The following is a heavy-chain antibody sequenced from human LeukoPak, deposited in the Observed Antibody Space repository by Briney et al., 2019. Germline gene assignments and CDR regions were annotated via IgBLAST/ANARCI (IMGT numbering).Heavy chain of an antibody. CDR1: GFTFSSYA. V-gene: IGHV3-64*01. Sequence: PGGSLRLSCAASGFTFSSYAMHWVRQAPGKGLEYVSAISSNGGSTYYANSVKGRFTISRDNSKNTLYLQMGSLRAEDMAVYYCARAASNSGYVHFDYWGQGTLVTVSS. CDR2: ISSNGGST. J-gene: IGHJ4*02. D-gene: IGHD5-12*01. CDR3: ARAASNSGYVHFDY.